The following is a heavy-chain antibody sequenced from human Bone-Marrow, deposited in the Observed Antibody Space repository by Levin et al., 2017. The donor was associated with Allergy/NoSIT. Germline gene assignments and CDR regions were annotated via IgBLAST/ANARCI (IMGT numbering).Heavy chain of an antibody. CDR3: AKSLGGGNSPAGFDY. D-gene: IGHD4-23*01. V-gene: IGHV3-33*06. J-gene: IGHJ4*02. CDR1: GFNFRSYG. CDR2: LWYDGSYQ. Sequence: PGGSLRLSCTASGFNFRSYGMYWVRQAPGKGLEWVAALWYDGSYQCYADSVKGRFTISRDNPKRTLYLQMNNLRAEDTAVYYCAKSLGGGNSPAGFDYWGQGALVTVSS.